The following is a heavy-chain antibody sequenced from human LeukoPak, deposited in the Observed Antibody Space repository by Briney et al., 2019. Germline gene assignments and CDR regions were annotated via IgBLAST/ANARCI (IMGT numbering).Heavy chain of an antibody. V-gene: IGHV3-23*01. CDR3: ATGGGDDY. D-gene: IGHD2-21*02. CDR1: GFTFSSYA. J-gene: IGHJ4*02. Sequence: GGSLRLSCAASGFTFSSYAMSWVRQAPGKGLEWVSAISGSGGSTYYADSVKGRFTISRDNSKNTLYVQMNSLRVDDTAVYYCATGGGDDYWGQGTLVTVSS. CDR2: ISGSGGST.